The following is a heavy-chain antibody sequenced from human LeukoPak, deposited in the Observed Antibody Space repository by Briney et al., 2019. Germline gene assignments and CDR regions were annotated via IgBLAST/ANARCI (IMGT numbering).Heavy chain of an antibody. Sequence: PGGSLRLSCVGSGFMFSNYWMSWVRQAPGKGLEWVSYISSSSTNIYYADSVRGRFTISRDNAKNSLCLQMNSLRAEDTAVYYCASGSRRFDYWGQGTLVTVSS. J-gene: IGHJ4*02. CDR1: GFMFSNYW. D-gene: IGHD5-12*01. CDR3: ASGSRRFDY. CDR2: ISSSSTNI. V-gene: IGHV3-48*01.